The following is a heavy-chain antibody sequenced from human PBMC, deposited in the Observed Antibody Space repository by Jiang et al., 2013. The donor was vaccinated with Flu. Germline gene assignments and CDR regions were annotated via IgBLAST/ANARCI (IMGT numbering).Heavy chain of an antibody. CDR2: IDPSDSYT. D-gene: IGHD5-18*01. V-gene: IGHV5-10-1*01. J-gene: IGHJ4*02. CDR3: ARLLDTAMVVDY. Sequence: GAEVKKARGGTLRISCKGSGYSFTSYWISWVRQMPGKGLEWMGRIDPSDSYTNYSPSFQGHVTISADKSISTAYLQWSSLKASDTAMYYCARLLDTAMVVDYWGQGTLVTVSS. CDR1: GYSFTSYW.